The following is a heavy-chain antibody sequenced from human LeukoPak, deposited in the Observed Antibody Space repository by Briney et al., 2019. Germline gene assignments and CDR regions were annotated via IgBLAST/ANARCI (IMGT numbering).Heavy chain of an antibody. D-gene: IGHD3-22*01. CDR1: GYSFTSYW. CDR3: ARLSKRAYYYDSSGLSY. Sequence: GESLKISCKGSGYSFTSYWIGWVRQMPEKGLEWMGIIYPGDSDTRYSPSFQGQVTISADKSISTAYLQWSSLKASDTAMYYCARLSKRAYYYDSSGLSYWGQGTLVTVSS. J-gene: IGHJ4*02. CDR2: IYPGDSDT. V-gene: IGHV5-51*01.